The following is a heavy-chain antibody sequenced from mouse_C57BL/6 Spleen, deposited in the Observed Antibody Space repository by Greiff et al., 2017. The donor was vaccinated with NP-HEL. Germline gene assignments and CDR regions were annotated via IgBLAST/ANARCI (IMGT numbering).Heavy chain of an antibody. J-gene: IGHJ1*03. CDR2: IYPGDGDT. V-gene: IGHV1-82*01. CDR3: ARNGLRWYFDV. CDR1: GYAFSSSW. Sequence: VQLQQSGPELVKPGASVKISCKASGYAFSSSWMNWVKQRPGKGLEWIGRIYPGDGDTNYNGKFKGKATLTADKSSSTAYMQLSSLTSEDSAVYFCARNGLRWYFDVWGTGTTVTVSS. D-gene: IGHD2-4*01.